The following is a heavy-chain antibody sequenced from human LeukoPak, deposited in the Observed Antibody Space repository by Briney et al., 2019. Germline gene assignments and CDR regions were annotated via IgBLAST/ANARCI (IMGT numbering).Heavy chain of an antibody. CDR1: GGTFSSYA. Sequence: SVKVSCKASGGTFSSYAISWVRQAPGQGLEWMGRIIPILGIANYAQKFQGRVTITADKSTSTAYMELSSLRSEDTAVYYCAQIRDGYGGGYWGQGTLVTVSS. V-gene: IGHV1-69*04. D-gene: IGHD5-24*01. CDR2: IIPILGIA. J-gene: IGHJ4*02. CDR3: AQIRDGYGGGY.